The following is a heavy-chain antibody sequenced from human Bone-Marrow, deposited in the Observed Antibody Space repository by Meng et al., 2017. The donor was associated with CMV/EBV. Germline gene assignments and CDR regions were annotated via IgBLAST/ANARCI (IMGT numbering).Heavy chain of an antibody. V-gene: IGHV4-34*01. J-gene: IGHJ4*02. CDR2: INHSGST. CDR1: GGSFSSYY. Sequence: GSLRLSCSVSGGSFSSYYWSWIRQPPGKGLEWIGEINHSGSTNYNPSLKSRVTISVDTSKNQFSLKLSSVTAADTAVYYCARASITIFGVVTKFDYWGQGTLVTVSS. D-gene: IGHD3-3*01. CDR3: ARASITIFGVVTKFDY.